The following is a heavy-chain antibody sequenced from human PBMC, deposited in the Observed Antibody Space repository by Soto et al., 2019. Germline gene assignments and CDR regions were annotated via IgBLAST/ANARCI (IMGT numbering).Heavy chain of an antibody. Sequence: EVQLVESGGGLVQPGGSLRLSCAASGFTVSSNYMSWVRQAPGKGLEWVSVIYSGGSTYYADSVKGRFTISRHNSENTLYHQMNSLRAEDTAVYYCARASPNYYDDSGLSLFDYWGQGTLVTVSS. D-gene: IGHD3-22*01. CDR1: GFTVSSNY. V-gene: IGHV3-53*04. J-gene: IGHJ4*02. CDR3: ARASPNYYDDSGLSLFDY. CDR2: IYSGGST.